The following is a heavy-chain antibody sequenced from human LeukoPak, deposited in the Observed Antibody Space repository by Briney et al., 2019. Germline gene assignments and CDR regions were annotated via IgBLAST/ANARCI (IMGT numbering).Heavy chain of an antibody. CDR3: ARECSGGSCYSDAFDI. J-gene: IGHJ3*02. D-gene: IGHD2-15*01. Sequence: GGSLRLSCAASGFTFSSYAMSWVRQAPGKGLEWVSVIYSGGSTYYADSVKGRFTISRDNSKNTLYLQMNSLRAEDTAVYYCARECSGGSCYSDAFDIWGQGTMVTVSP. V-gene: IGHV3-66*01. CDR2: IYSGGST. CDR1: GFTFSSYA.